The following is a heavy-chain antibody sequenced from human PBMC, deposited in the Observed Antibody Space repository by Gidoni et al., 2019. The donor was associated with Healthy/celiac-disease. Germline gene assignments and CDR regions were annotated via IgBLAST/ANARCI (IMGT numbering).Heavy chain of an antibody. V-gene: IGHV3-23*01. D-gene: IGHD3-10*01. CDR1: GCPFSSYA. CDR3: AKADYYGSGSYFFDY. J-gene: IGHJ4*02. Sequence: EVQLLESGGGLAQPGGSLRLSCAASGCPFSSYAMRWVRQAPGKGLEWVSAISGSGGSTYHADSVKGRFTISRDNSKDTLYLQMNSLRAEDTAVYYCAKADYYGSGSYFFDYWGQGTLVTVSS. CDR2: ISGSGGST.